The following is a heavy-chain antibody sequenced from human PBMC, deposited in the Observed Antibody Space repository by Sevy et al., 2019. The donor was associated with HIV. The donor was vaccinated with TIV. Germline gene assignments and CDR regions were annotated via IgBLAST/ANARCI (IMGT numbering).Heavy chain of an antibody. CDR3: AGGLLGGAAPLHFDY. V-gene: IGHV3-30-3*01. J-gene: IGHJ4*02. CDR2: ISYDGSNK. CDR1: GFTFSSYA. D-gene: IGHD6-6*01. Sequence: GGSLRLSCAASGFTFSSYAMHWVRQAPGKGLEWVAVISYDGSNKYYADSVKGRFTISRDNSKNTLYLQMNSLRAEDTAVYYCAGGLLGGAAPLHFDYWGQGTLVTVSS.